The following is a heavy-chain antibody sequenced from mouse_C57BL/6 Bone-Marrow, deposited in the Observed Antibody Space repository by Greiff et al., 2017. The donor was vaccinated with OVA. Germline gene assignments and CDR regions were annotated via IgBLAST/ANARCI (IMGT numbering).Heavy chain of an antibody. CDR1: GYAFRSSW. CDR2: IYPGDGDT. Sequence: QVQLQQSGPELVKPGASVKMSCKASGYAFRSSWMNWVKQRPGKGLEWIGRIYPGDGDTNYNGKFKGKATMTADKSSSTAYMQLSSLTSEDSAVYYCARHEEGITTDVGLDYWGQGTTLTVSS. J-gene: IGHJ2*01. D-gene: IGHD1-1*01. V-gene: IGHV1-82*01. CDR3: ARHEEGITTDVGLDY.